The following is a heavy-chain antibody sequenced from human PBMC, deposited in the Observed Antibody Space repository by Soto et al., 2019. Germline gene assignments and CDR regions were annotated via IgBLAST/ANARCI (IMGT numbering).Heavy chain of an antibody. D-gene: IGHD2-2*01. Sequence: QVQLQESGPGLVKPSQTLSLTCTVSGGSISSGDDYWSWIRQPRGKGLEWIGYIYYSGSTYYTPSLQSRVTISVDTSKNPLSLKLSSVTAADTAVYYCARALVVPAAQRWFDPWGQGTLVTVSS. J-gene: IGHJ5*02. V-gene: IGHV4-30-4*01. CDR3: ARALVVPAAQRWFDP. CDR1: GGSISSGDDY. CDR2: IYYSGST.